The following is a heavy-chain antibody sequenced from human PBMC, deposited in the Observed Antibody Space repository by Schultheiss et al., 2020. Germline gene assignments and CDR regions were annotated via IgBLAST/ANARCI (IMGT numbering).Heavy chain of an antibody. Sequence: SETLSLTCAVSGGSISSSNWWSWVRQPPGKGLEWIGEIYHSGSTNYNPSLKSRVTISVDKSKNQFSLKLSSVTAADTAVYYCARVGTQPGGGGYYPRGMDVWGQGTTVTGSS. D-gene: IGHD3-3*01. J-gene: IGHJ6*02. V-gene: IGHV4-4*02. CDR3: ARVGTQPGGGGYYPRGMDV. CDR2: IYHSGST. CDR1: GGSISSSNW.